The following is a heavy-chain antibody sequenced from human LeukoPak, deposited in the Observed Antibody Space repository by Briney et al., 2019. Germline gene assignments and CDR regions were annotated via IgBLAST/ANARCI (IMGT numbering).Heavy chain of an antibody. Sequence: GGSLRLSCAASGFTFRSYWMHWVRQAPGKGLEWVSYISDSSSITYYADSVKGRFTISRDNAKNSLSLQLNSLRDEDTAVYFCAKVIRGGYGMDVWGQGTTVTVSS. D-gene: IGHD3-10*01. CDR1: GFTFRSYW. CDR3: AKVIRGGYGMDV. J-gene: IGHJ6*02. V-gene: IGHV3-48*02. CDR2: ISDSSSIT.